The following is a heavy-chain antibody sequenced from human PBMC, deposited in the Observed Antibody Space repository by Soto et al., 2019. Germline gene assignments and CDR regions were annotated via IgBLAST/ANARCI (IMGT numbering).Heavy chain of an antibody. Sequence: GGSLRLSCAASGFTFSSYWMSWVRQAPGKGLEWVANIKQDGSEKYYVDSVKGRFTISRDNAKNSLYLQMNSLRAEDTAVYYCARDNYSGSGTSFHSYNWFDPWGQGTLVTVSS. D-gene: IGHD3-10*01. V-gene: IGHV3-7*03. CDR3: ARDNYSGSGTSFHSYNWFDP. CDR2: IKQDGSEK. J-gene: IGHJ5*02. CDR1: GFTFSSYW.